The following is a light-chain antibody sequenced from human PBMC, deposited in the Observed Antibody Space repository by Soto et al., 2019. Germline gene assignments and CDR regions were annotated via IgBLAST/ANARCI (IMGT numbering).Light chain of an antibody. CDR2: EVN. Sequence: TQPPSASGSPGQSVALSCTGTSSDVGGYNYVSWYQQHPGKAPKLMIYEVNKRPSGVPDRFSGSKSGNTASLTVSGLQAEDEADYYCSSYAGSSNVFGTGTKVTVL. J-gene: IGLJ1*01. CDR1: SSDVGGYNY. CDR3: SSYAGSSNV. V-gene: IGLV2-8*01.